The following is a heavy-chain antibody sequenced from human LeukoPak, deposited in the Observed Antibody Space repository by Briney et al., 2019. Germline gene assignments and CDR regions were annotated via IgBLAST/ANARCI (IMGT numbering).Heavy chain of an antibody. CDR1: GFTFSSYA. D-gene: IGHD6-19*01. Sequence: PGGSLKLSCAASGFTFSSYAMSWVRQAPGKGLEWVSAISGSGGSTYYADSVKGRFTISRDNSKNTLYLQMNSLRAEDTAVYYCAKEREQWLVLGVVVYWGQGTLVTVSS. CDR2: ISGSGGST. V-gene: IGHV3-23*01. CDR3: AKEREQWLVLGVVVY. J-gene: IGHJ4*02.